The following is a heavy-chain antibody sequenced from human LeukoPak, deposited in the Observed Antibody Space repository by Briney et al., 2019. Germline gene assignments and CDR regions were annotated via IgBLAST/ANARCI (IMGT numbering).Heavy chain of an antibody. J-gene: IGHJ3*02. CDR2: INHSGST. V-gene: IGHV4-34*01. Sequence: PSETLSLTCAVYGGSFSGYYWSWIRQPPGKGLEWIGEINHSGSTNYNPSLKSRVTISVDTSKNQFSLKLSSVTAADTAVYYCARPSIAAAGITAFDIWGQGIMVTVSS. D-gene: IGHD6-13*01. CDR3: ARPSIAAAGITAFDI. CDR1: GGSFSGYY.